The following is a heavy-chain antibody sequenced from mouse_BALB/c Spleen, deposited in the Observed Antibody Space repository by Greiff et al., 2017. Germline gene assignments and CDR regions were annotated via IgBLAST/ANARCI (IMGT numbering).Heavy chain of an antibody. Sequence: DVKLVESGPGLVKPSQSLSLTCTVTGYSITSDYAWNWIRQFPGNKLEWMGYISYSGSTSYNPSLKSRISITRDTSKNQFFLQLNSVTTEDTATYYCASVTTADAMDYWGQGTSVTVSS. CDR1: GYSITSDYA. V-gene: IGHV3-2*02. J-gene: IGHJ4*01. D-gene: IGHD1-2*01. CDR3: ASVTTADAMDY. CDR2: ISYSGST.